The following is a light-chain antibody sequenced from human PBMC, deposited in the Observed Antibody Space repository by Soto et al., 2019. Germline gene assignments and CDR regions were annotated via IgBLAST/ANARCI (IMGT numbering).Light chain of an antibody. CDR2: SYN. Sequence: QSVLTQPPSASGTPGQRGTISCSGSSSNIGSNTVNWYQQLPGTAPKLLIYSYNQRPSGVPDRFSGSKSVTSASLAISGLQSEDEADYYCAAWDDSLNGYVFGTGTKLTVL. J-gene: IGLJ1*01. CDR1: SSNIGSNT. V-gene: IGLV1-44*01. CDR3: AAWDDSLNGYV.